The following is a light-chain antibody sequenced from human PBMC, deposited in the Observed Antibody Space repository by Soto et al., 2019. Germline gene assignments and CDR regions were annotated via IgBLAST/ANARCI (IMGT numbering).Light chain of an antibody. J-gene: IGKJ4*01. V-gene: IGKV3-15*01. CDR3: QQYNNWPPLT. CDR2: GAS. CDR1: QSVSSN. Sequence: EIVMTQSPATLSVSPGERATLSCRASQSVSSNLAWHQRKPGQAPRLLIYGASTRATGIPVRFSGSGSGTEFTLTISSLQSEDSAVYYCQQYNNWPPLTFGGGTKVEIK.